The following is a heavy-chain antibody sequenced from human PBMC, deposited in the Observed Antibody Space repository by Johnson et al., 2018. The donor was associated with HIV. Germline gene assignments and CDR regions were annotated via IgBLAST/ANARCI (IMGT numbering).Heavy chain of an antibody. CDR1: GFTVSSNY. J-gene: IGHJ3*02. D-gene: IGHD1-26*01. Sequence: VQLVESGGGLIQPGGSLRLSCAASGFTVSSNYMSWVRQAPGKGLEWVSFIYTGGNTYYPDSVKGRFTISRENAKNSLYLQMNSLRAGDTAVYYCARAPFSRKWELLRAFDIWVQGTMVTVSS. CDR2: IYTGGNT. V-gene: IGHV3-53*01. CDR3: ARAPFSRKWELLRAFDI.